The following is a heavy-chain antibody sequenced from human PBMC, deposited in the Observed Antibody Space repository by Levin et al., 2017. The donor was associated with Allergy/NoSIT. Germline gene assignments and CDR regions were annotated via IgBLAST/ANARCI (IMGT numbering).Heavy chain of an antibody. Sequence: GSLRLSCAVYGGSFSGYYWSWIRQPPGKGLEWIGEINHSGSTNYNPSLKSRVTISVDTSKNQFSLKLSSVTAADTAVYYCARGRRGLYSSSWPGASWGQGTLVTVSS. CDR2: INHSGST. CDR3: ARGRRGLYSSSWPGAS. CDR1: GGSFSGYY. J-gene: IGHJ5*02. D-gene: IGHD6-13*01. V-gene: IGHV4-34*01.